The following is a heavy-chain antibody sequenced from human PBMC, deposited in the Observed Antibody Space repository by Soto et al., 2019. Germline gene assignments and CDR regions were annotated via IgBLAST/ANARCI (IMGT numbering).Heavy chain of an antibody. V-gene: IGHV1-18*01. Sequence: ASVKVSCKASGYTFTSYGISWVRQAPGQGLEWMGWISAYNGNTNYAQKLQGRVTMTTDTSTSTAYMELRSLRSDDTAVYYCARDTYYDFWSGYYTREYFQHWGQGTLVTVSS. CDR3: ARDTYYDFWSGYYTREYFQH. CDR1: GYTFTSYG. CDR2: ISAYNGNT. J-gene: IGHJ1*01. D-gene: IGHD3-3*01.